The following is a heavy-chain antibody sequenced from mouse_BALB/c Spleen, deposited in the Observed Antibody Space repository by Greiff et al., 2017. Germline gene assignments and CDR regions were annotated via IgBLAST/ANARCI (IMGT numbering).Heavy chain of an antibody. J-gene: IGHJ3*01. Sequence: QVQLQQPGAELVKPGTSVKLSCKASGYNFTSYWINWVKLRPGQGLEWIGDIYPGSGSTNYNEKFKSKATLTVDTSSSTAYMQLSSLASEDSALYYCARCDSAGYPFAYWGQGTLVTVSA. V-gene: IGHV1-55*01. CDR2: IYPGSGST. D-gene: IGHD3-2*01. CDR3: ARCDSAGYPFAY. CDR1: GYNFTSYW.